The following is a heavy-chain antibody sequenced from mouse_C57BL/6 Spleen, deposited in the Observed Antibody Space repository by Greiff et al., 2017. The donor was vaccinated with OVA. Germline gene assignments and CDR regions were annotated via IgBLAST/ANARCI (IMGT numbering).Heavy chain of an antibody. J-gene: IGHJ1*03. CDR2: IDPSDSET. V-gene: IGHV1-52*01. CDR3: ASPYYYGSSWYFDV. CDR1: GYTFTSYW. Sequence: QVQLQQSGAELVRPGSSVKLSCKASGYTFTSYWMHWVKQRPIQGLEWIGNIDPSDSETHYNQKFKDKATLTVDKSSSTAYMQLSSLTSEDSAVYYCASPYYYGSSWYFDVWGTGTTVTVSS. D-gene: IGHD1-1*01.